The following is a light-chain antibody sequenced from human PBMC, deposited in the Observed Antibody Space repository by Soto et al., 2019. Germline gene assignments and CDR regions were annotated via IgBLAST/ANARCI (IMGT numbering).Light chain of an antibody. CDR1: SGDVGYYNY. Sequence: QSVLTQPRSVSGSPGQSVTISCTGTSGDVGYYNYVSWYQQHPGKAPKLMIYDVSKRPSWVPNRFSGSKSGNTASLTISGLQAEDEADYHCCSYAGSYTFVFGGGTKLTVL. V-gene: IGLV2-11*01. J-gene: IGLJ2*01. CDR3: CSYAGSYTFV. CDR2: DVS.